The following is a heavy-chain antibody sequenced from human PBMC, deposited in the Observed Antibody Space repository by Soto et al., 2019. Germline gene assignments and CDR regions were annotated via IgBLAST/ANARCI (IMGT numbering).Heavy chain of an antibody. CDR1: GFTFDTFA. V-gene: IGHV3-23*01. Sequence: GGSLRLSCAASGFTFDTFAMSWVRQAPGKGLEWVSALTSSGDRTYYADSVKGRFTISRDNAKNKLYLQMNIMRAEDTAVYHCAFGNLSYYFDYWGQGTPVTVSS. CDR3: AFGNLSYYFDY. CDR2: LTSSGDRT. D-gene: IGHD3-16*01. J-gene: IGHJ4*02.